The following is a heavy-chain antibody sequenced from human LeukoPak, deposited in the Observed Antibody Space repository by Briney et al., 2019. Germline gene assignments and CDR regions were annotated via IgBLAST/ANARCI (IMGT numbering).Heavy chain of an antibody. Sequence: SVKVSCKASGGTFSSYAISWVRQAPGQGLEWMGGIIPIFGTANYAQKFQGRVTITADESTSTAYMELSSLGSEDTAVYYCAREGQVVPAAAYYYYGMDVWGQGTTVTVSS. J-gene: IGHJ6*02. CDR2: IIPIFGTA. CDR3: AREGQVVPAAAYYYYGMDV. V-gene: IGHV1-69*13. CDR1: GGTFSSYA. D-gene: IGHD2-2*01.